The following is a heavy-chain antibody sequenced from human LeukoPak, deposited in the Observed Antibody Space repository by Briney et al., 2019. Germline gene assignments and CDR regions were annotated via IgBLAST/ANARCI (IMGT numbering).Heavy chain of an antibody. V-gene: IGHV3-15*01. Sequence: GGSLRLACAASGFTFSNVWMSWVRQAPGKGLEWVGRIKSKTDGGTTDYAAPVKGRFTISSNDSKNTLYLQMNSLKSEDTAVYYCTTGTTFYYGSGTSPDWGQGTLVTVSS. D-gene: IGHD3-10*01. CDR3: TTGTTFYYGSGTSPD. CDR1: GFTFSNVW. CDR2: IKSKTDGGTT. J-gene: IGHJ4*02.